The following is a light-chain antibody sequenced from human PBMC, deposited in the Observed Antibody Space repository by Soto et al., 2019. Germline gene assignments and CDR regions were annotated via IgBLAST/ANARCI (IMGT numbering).Light chain of an antibody. CDR1: SSNIGTSS. V-gene: IGLV1-44*01. J-gene: IGLJ1*01. CDR3: AVWDDSLNGHV. CDR2: TND. Sequence: QAVVTQPPSASGTPGQTVTISCSGSSSNIGTSSVHWYKHLPGTAPKPLFYTNDQRPSGVPDRFSGSKSGTSASLAISGPQSEDEADYYCAVWDDSLNGHVFGAGTKLTVL.